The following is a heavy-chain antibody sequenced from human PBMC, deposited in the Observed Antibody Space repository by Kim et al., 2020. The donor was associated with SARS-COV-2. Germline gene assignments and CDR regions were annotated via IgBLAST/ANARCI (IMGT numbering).Heavy chain of an antibody. Sequence: YVDSLKGRFALYSDNAKNSLSLQMNSLRAEDTAVYYCARANYCDTSGYSYWGQGALVTVSS. V-gene: IGHV3-7*03. CDR3: ARANYCDTSGYSY. D-gene: IGHD3-22*01. J-gene: IGHJ4*02.